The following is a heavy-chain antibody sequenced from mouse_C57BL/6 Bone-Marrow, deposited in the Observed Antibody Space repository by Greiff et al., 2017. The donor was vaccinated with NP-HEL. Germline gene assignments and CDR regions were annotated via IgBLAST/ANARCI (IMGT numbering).Heavy chain of an antibody. D-gene: IGHD1-1*01. J-gene: IGHJ4*01. V-gene: IGHV1-18*01. CDR1: GYTFTDYN. Sequence: VQLKESGPELVKPGASVKIPCKASGYTFTDYNMDWVKQSHGKSLEWIGDINPNNGGTIYNQKFKGKATLTVDKSSSTAYMELRSLTSEDTAVYYCARRDSSPYYYAMDYWGQGTSVTVSS. CDR2: INPNNGGT. CDR3: ARRDSSPYYYAMDY.